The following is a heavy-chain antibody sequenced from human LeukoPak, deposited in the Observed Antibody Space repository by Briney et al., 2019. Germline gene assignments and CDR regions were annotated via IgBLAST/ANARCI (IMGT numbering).Heavy chain of an antibody. D-gene: IGHD5-24*01. Sequence: GGSLRLSCAASGFTFSSYSMNWVRQAPGKGLEWVSYISSSSSTIYYADSVKGRFTISRDNAKNSLYLQMSSLRAEDTAMYYCAKDAGWLQLDFWGQGALVTVSS. J-gene: IGHJ4*02. V-gene: IGHV3-48*04. CDR2: ISSSSSTI. CDR3: AKDAGWLQLDF. CDR1: GFTFSSYS.